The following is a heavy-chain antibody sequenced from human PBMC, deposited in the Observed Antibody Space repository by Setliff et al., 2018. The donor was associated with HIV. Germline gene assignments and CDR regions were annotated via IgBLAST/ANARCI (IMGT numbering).Heavy chain of an antibody. CDR1: GDSIISSRNF. CDR3: TREGRGDPAMATTRIDY. J-gene: IGHJ4*02. Sequence: TLSLTCTVSGDSIISSRNFWGWIRQPPGKGLEWIGNIHSSGSTYYNPSLKSRVTISLDTSKTHFFLNLTSVTDADTAVYFCTREGRGDPAMATTRIDYWGQGKLVTVSS. V-gene: IGHV4-39*02. D-gene: IGHD1-1*01. CDR2: IHSSGST.